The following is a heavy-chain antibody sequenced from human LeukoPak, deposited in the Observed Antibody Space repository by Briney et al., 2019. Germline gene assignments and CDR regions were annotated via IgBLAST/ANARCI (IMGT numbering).Heavy chain of an antibody. CDR3: ARDSGYDILTGYSGAFDI. D-gene: IGHD3-9*01. V-gene: IGHV4-59*01. Sequence: SETLSLTCTVSGGSICSYYWSWIRQPPGKGLEWIGYIYYSGSTNYNPSLKSRVTISVDTSKNQFSLKLSSVTAADTAVYYCARDSGYDILTGYSGAFDIWGQGTMVTVSS. CDR1: GGSICSYY. CDR2: IYYSGST. J-gene: IGHJ3*02.